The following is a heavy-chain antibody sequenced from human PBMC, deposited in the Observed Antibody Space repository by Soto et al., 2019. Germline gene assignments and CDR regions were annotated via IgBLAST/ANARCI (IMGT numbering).Heavy chain of an antibody. J-gene: IGHJ5*02. CDR2: ISSSSSYI. Sequence: GGSLRLSCAASGFTFSSYSMNWVRQAPGKGLEWVSSISSSSSYIYYADSVKGRFTISRDNAKNSLYLQMNSLRAEDTAVYYCARDLFGYSYGYFSFGLDPWGQGTLVTVSS. V-gene: IGHV3-21*01. CDR1: GFTFSSYS. CDR3: ARDLFGYSYGYFSFGLDP. D-gene: IGHD5-18*01.